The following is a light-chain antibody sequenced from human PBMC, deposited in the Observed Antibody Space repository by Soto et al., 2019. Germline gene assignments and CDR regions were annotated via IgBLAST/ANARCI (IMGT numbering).Light chain of an antibody. CDR3: EQYNNWFSIP. CDR2: DTY. CDR1: QSVRSK. V-gene: IGKV3-15*01. Sequence: THSPASQSASPGERATLSCSASQSVRSKVAWYQQKPGQAPSLVIYDTYIRATGIPARFSGSGFRTEFTLTISSLQPEDFAVYYCEQYNNWFSIPFGQGTRLEIK. J-gene: IGKJ5*01.